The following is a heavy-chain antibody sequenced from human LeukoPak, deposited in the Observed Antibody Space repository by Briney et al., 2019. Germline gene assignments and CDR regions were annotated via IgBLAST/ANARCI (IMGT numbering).Heavy chain of an antibody. J-gene: IGHJ5*02. D-gene: IGHD3-22*01. CDR3: ARDPSYDSSGYPNWFDH. CDR1: GYTFTSYG. V-gene: IGHV1-18*01. Sequence: GASVKVSCKASGYTFTSYGITWVRLAPGQGLEWMGWISAYNGNTNYAQMFQGRVIMTTDTSTNTAYMELRSLRADDTAMYYCARDPSYDSSGYPNWFDHWGQGTLVTVSS. CDR2: ISAYNGNT.